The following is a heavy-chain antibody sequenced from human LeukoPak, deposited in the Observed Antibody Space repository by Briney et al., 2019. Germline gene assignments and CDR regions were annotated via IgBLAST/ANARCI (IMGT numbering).Heavy chain of an antibody. D-gene: IGHD6-19*01. CDR3: AKDPPSGIAVAGSSIRPDY. CDR2: ISGSGGST. CDR1: GFTFSSYA. J-gene: IGHJ4*02. V-gene: IGHV3-23*01. Sequence: GGSLRLSCAASGFTFSSYAMSWVRQAPGKGLEWVSAISGSGGSTYYADSVKGRFTISRDNSKNTLYLQMNSPRAEDTAVYYCAKDPPSGIAVAGSSIRPDYWGQGTLVTVSS.